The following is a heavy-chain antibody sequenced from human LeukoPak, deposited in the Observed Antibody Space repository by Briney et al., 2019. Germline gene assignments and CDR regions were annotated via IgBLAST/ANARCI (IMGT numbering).Heavy chain of an antibody. V-gene: IGHV4-39*07. Sequence: SSETLSLTCTVSGGSISSSSYYWGWIRQPPGKGLEWIGSIYYSGSTYYNPSLKSRVTISVDTSKNQFSLKLSSVTAADTAVYYCATYGGNGDYWGQGTLVTLSS. CDR3: ATYGGNGDY. CDR1: GGSISSSSYY. CDR2: IYYSGST. D-gene: IGHD4-23*01. J-gene: IGHJ4*02.